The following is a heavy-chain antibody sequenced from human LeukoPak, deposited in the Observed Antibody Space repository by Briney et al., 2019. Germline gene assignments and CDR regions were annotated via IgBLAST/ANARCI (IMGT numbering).Heavy chain of an antibody. Sequence: PGGSLRLSCAASGFTFSSYGMHWVRQAPGKGLEWVALVWYDGSNEKYADSVKGRFTISRDNSKSTLFLQMNSLRAEDTAIYYDNWGQGTLVTVSS. CDR1: GFTFSSYG. CDR2: VWYDGSNE. J-gene: IGHJ4*02. V-gene: IGHV3-33*01. CDR3: N.